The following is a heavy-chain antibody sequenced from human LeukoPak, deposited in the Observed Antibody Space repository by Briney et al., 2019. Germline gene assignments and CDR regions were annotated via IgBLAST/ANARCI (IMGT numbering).Heavy chain of an antibody. Sequence: GGSLRLSCAASGFTFSSYWMHWVRQAPGKGLVWVSRINSDGSIRNYVDSVKGRFTISRDNGKNTLYLEMSSLRAEDTAVYYCARAFSSVNWNAFDYWGQGTLVTVSS. CDR3: ARAFSSVNWNAFDY. J-gene: IGHJ4*02. V-gene: IGHV3-74*01. CDR2: INSDGSIR. CDR1: GFTFSSYW. D-gene: IGHD1-1*01.